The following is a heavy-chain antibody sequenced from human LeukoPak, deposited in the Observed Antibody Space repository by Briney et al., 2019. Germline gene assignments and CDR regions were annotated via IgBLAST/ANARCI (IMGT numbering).Heavy chain of an antibody. Sequence: PGGSLRLSCAASGFTFSSYAMSWVRQAPGKGLEWVSAISGSGSSTYYADSVKGRFTISRDNSKNTLYLQMNSLRAEDTAVYYCAKDLGGIAVAGTFYWGQGTLVTVSS. CDR1: GFTFSSYA. CDR2: ISGSGSST. J-gene: IGHJ4*02. CDR3: AKDLGGIAVAGTFY. V-gene: IGHV3-23*01. D-gene: IGHD6-19*01.